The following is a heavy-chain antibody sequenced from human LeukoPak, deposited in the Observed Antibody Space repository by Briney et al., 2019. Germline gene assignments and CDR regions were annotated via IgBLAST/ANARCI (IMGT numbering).Heavy chain of an antibody. CDR2: VYYSGST. Sequence: SETLSLTCTVSGGSISSSTYYWGWIRQPPGKGLDWIGSVYYSGSTYYNPSLKSRVTMSVDTSKNHISLKLTSMTAADTAVYYCARHIYDFWSGYFQPRHFDYWGQGTLVTVSS. J-gene: IGHJ4*02. D-gene: IGHD3-3*01. V-gene: IGHV4-39*01. CDR1: GGSISSSTYY. CDR3: ARHIYDFWSGYFQPRHFDY.